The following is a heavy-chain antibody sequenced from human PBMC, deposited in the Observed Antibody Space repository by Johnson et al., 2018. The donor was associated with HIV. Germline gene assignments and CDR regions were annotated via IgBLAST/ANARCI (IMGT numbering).Heavy chain of an antibody. CDR1: GLTFSSYA. CDR2: IGSAGAT. V-gene: IGHV3-13*01. Sequence: VQLVESGGGVVQPGGSLRLSWAASGLTFSSYAMHWVRQTTGKGLEWVSAIGSAGATSYAASVKGLFTISRDNSKNTLYLQMNSLRAEDTAVYYCAKGGRGDAFDIWGQGTMVTVSS. J-gene: IGHJ3*02. CDR3: AKGGRGDAFDI. D-gene: IGHD2-15*01.